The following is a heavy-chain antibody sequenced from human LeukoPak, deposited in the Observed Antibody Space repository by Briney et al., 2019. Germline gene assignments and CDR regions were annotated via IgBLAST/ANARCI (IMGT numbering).Heavy chain of an antibody. CDR2: ISPYSGNT. J-gene: IGHJ4*02. Sequence: ASVKVSCKASGYTFTNNYGITWVRQAPGQGLEWMGWISPYSGNTNYAQKLQGRVTMTTDTSTSTAYMELRSLRSDDTAVYYCARDWDTSGYYSTFWAQGTLVTVSS. CDR3: ARDWDTSGYYSTF. D-gene: IGHD3-22*01. CDR1: GYTFTNNYG. V-gene: IGHV1-18*01.